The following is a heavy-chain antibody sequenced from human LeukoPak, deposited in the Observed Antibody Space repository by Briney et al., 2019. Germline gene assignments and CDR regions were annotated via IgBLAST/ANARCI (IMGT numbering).Heavy chain of an antibody. J-gene: IGHJ5*02. Sequence: GGSLRLSCAASGFTFSDYGMNWVRQAPGKGLEWVSSISSSSTYIYYADSVKGRFTISRDNAKNSLYLQMNSLRAEDTAVYYCAPTPTTALNAWGQGTLVTVSS. D-gene: IGHD4/OR15-4a*01. CDR1: GFTFSDYG. CDR3: APTPTTALNA. V-gene: IGHV3-21*01. CDR2: ISSSSTYI.